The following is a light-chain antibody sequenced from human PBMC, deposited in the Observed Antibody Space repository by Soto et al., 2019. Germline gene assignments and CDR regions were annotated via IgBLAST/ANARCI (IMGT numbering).Light chain of an antibody. V-gene: IGKV3-11*01. CDR3: QQRSNLPFT. CDR2: GAS. Sequence: EIVMTQSPATLAVSPGERGTLSCRASQSVSSNLAWYQQKPGQAPRLLIYGASNRATGIPARFSGSGSRTDFTLTISSLEPEDFAVYYCQQRSNLPFTFGPGTKVDIK. J-gene: IGKJ3*01. CDR1: QSVSSN.